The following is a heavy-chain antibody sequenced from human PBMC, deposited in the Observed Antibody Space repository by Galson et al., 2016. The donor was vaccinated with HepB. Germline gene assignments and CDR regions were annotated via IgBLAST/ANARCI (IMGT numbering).Heavy chain of an antibody. D-gene: IGHD4-11*01. CDR3: YSYGY. Sequence: SLRLSCAASGFTFNSYGMSWVRQAPGKGLEWVSSISGGGGSTDYAGSVKGRLTISRDNSKNTLYLHLNSLRAGDTAVYYCYSYGYWGQGTLVTVSS. V-gene: IGHV3-23*01. J-gene: IGHJ4*02. CDR2: ISGGGGST. CDR1: GFTFNSYG.